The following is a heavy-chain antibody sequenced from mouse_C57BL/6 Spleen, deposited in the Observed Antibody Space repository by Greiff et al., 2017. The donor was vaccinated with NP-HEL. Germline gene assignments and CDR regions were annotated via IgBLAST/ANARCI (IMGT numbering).Heavy chain of an antibody. Sequence: QVHVKQPGTELVKPGASVKLSCKASGYTFTSYWMHWVKQRPGQGLEWIGNINPSNGGTNYNEKFKSKATLTVDKSSSTAYMQLSSLTSEDSAVYYCARGNDGYYPYYFDYWGQGTTLTVSS. CDR2: INPSNGGT. CDR3: ARGNDGYYPYYFDY. D-gene: IGHD2-3*01. J-gene: IGHJ2*01. CDR1: GYTFTSYW. V-gene: IGHV1-53*01.